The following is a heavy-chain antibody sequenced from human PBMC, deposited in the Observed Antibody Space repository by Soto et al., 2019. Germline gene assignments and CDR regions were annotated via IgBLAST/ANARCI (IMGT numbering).Heavy chain of an antibody. CDR2: INHSGST. J-gene: IGHJ4*02. CDR3: AREPPKYCSSTSCYRD. V-gene: IGHV4-34*01. CDR1: GGSFSGYY. Sequence: QVQLQQWGAGLLKPSETLSLTCAVCGGSFSGYYWSWIRQPPGKGLEWIGEINHSGSTNYNPSLKSRVTISVDTSKNQFSLKLSSVTAADTAVYYCAREPPKYCSSTSCYRDWGQGTLVTVSS. D-gene: IGHD2-2*01.